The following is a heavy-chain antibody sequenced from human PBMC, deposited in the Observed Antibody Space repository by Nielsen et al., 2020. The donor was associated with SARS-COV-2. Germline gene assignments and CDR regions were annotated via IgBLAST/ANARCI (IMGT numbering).Heavy chain of an antibody. J-gene: IGHJ4*02. D-gene: IGHD3-10*01. CDR2: INHSGST. Sequence: SETLSLTCAVYGGSFSGYYWSWIRQPPGKGLEWIGEINHSGSTNYNPSLKSRVTISVDTSKNQFSLKLSSVTAADTAVYYCARRRITMVRRGGFDYWGKGTLVTVSS. V-gene: IGHV4-34*01. CDR3: ARRRITMVRRGGFDY. CDR1: GGSFSGYY.